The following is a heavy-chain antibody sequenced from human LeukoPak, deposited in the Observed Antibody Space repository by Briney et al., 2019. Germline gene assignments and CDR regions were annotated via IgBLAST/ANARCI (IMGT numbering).Heavy chain of an antibody. V-gene: IGHV1-18*01. D-gene: IGHD3-9*01. CDR2: ISGYNGNT. Sequence: ASVKVSCKASGYTFTSYGISWVRQAPGQGLEWMGWISGYNGNTKNAQKLQGRVTMTTDTSTSTAYMELRSLRSDDTAVYYCARGRPAPLGRYFDWLSASGDAFDIWGQGTMVTVSS. CDR1: GYTFTSYG. CDR3: ARGRPAPLGRYFDWLSASGDAFDI. J-gene: IGHJ3*02.